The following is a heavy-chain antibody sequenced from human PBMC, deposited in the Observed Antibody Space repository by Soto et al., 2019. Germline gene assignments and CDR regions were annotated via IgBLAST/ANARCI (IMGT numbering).Heavy chain of an antibody. Sequence: PLETLFVTCSGSGGSLSSSKYYWGWLRQPPGKGLEWIGSIYYSGSTYYNPSLKSRVTISVDTSKNQFSLKLSSVTAADTAVYYCARHEPDYDILTVFDYWGQGTLVTVSS. CDR1: GGSLSSSKYY. J-gene: IGHJ4*02. D-gene: IGHD3-9*01. CDR2: IYYSGST. V-gene: IGHV4-39*01. CDR3: ARHEPDYDILTVFDY.